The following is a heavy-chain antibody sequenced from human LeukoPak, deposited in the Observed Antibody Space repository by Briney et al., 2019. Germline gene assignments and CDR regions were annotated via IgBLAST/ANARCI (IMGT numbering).Heavy chain of an antibody. CDR2: IYYSGST. J-gene: IGHJ6*02. CDR3: AGGSSFGVVNYYYYGMDV. V-gene: IGHV4-30-4*01. D-gene: IGHD3-3*02. Sequence: PSETLSLTCTVSGGSISSGDYHWSWIRQPPGKGLEWIGYIYYSGSTYYNPSLKSRVTISVDTSKNQFSLKLSSVTAAGTAVYYCAGGSSFGVVNYYYYGMDVWGQGTTVTVSS. CDR1: GGSISSGDYH.